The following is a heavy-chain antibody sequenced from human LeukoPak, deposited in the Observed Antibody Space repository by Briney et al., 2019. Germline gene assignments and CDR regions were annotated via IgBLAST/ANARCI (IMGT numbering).Heavy chain of an antibody. D-gene: IGHD6-19*01. CDR2: IWYDGSNK. CDR1: GFTFSSYG. CDR3: AKALAVADSYFDY. V-gene: IGHV3-33*06. J-gene: IGHJ4*02. Sequence: GGSLRLSCAASGFTFSSYGMHWVRQAPGKGLEWVAVIWYDGSNKYYADSVKGRFTISRDNSKNKLYLQMNSLRAEDTAVYYCAKALAVADSYFDYWGQGTLVTVSS.